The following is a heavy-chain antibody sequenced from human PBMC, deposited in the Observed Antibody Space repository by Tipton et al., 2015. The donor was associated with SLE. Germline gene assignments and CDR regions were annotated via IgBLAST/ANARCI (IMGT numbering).Heavy chain of an antibody. CDR3: AKERGGGNFDY. D-gene: IGHD2-15*01. Sequence: SLRLSCAASGFTFSSYAMSWVRXXPGKGLEWVSVIFSGGNTYYADSVQGRFTISRDVSESTLYLQMDSLRVEDTAIYYCAKERGGGNFDYWGQGTLVTVSS. CDR1: GFTFSSYA. J-gene: IGHJ4*02. V-gene: IGHV3-23*03. CDR2: IFSGGNT.